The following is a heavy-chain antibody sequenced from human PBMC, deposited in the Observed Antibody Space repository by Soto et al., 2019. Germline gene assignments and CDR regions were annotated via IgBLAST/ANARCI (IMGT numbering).Heavy chain of an antibody. J-gene: IGHJ4*02. V-gene: IGHV1-69*08. Sequence: QVQLVQSGAEVMKPGSSVKVSCKASGGTFSPYTINWVRQGPGQGLEWMGRIIPFHGVTNYAQKFQARVTITADKSTSTAYMELSGLRFEDTAMYYCTRDWEITVSTWSFGGFWGRGTLVTVSS. CDR1: GGTFSPYT. CDR2: IIPFHGVT. CDR3: TRDWEITVSTWSFGGF. D-gene: IGHD3-10*01.